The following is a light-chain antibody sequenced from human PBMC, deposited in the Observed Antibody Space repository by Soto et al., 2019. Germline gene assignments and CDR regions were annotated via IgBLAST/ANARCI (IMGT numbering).Light chain of an antibody. CDR2: EVS. J-gene: IGLJ1*01. CDR3: CSYVGSSTYV. Sequence: QAVLTQPASVSGSPGQSITISCTGTSNDVGNYNLVSWYQQHPGKAPKLMIYEVSKRPSGVSNRFSGSKSGNTASLTISGLQAEDEADYYCCSYVGSSTYVFATGTKFTVL. V-gene: IGLV2-23*02. CDR1: SNDVGNYNL.